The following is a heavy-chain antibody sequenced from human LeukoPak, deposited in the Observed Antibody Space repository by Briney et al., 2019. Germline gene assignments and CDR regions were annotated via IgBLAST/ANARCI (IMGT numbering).Heavy chain of an antibody. V-gene: IGHV3-66*04. CDR2: IYSGGST. J-gene: IGHJ4*02. Sequence: SGGSLRLSCAASGFTVSSNYMSWVRQAPGKGLEWVSVIYSGGSTYYADSVKGRFTISRDNSKNTLYLQMNSLRAEDTAVYYCVRLDTAMDYFDYWGQGTLVTVSS. CDR3: VRLDTAMDYFDY. D-gene: IGHD5-18*01. CDR1: GFTVSSNY.